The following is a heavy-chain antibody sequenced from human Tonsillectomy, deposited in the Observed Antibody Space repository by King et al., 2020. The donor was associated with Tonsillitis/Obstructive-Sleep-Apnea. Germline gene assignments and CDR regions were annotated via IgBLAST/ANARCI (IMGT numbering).Heavy chain of an antibody. CDR1: GFTFSISA. CDR2: LSGSVGIP. D-gene: IGHD2-2*01. J-gene: IGHJ4*02. V-gene: IGHV3-23*04. Sequence: VQLVESGGGFLQPGGSLRLSCSASGFTFSISAMSWVRPAPGKGLAWVSSLSGSVGIPYSADSVKGRFTLSTDTSQNTLYLQMNSLRAEDTAVYYCLPYCSSTSCYPPVFDYWGQGTLVTVSS. CDR3: LPYCSSTSCYPPVFDY.